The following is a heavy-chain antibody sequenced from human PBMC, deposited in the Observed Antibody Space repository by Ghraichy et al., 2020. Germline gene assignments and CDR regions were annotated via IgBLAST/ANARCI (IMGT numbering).Heavy chain of an antibody. D-gene: IGHD5-12*01. Sequence: SVKVSCKASGFTFSNSAVQWVRQARGQHLEWIGWIVVGSGDTKYAQKFQERVTISRDMSTSTAYMELSSLRSEDTAVYYCAADRDIVATIGNAFDMWGQGTMVTVSS. CDR3: AADRDIVATIGNAFDM. CDR2: IVVGSGDT. J-gene: IGHJ3*02. V-gene: IGHV1-58*01. CDR1: GFTFSNSA.